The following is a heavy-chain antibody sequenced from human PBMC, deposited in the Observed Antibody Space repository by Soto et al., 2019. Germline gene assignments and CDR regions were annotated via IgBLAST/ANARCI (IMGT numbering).Heavy chain of an antibody. Sequence: ASVKVSCKASGYTFTSYAMHWVRQAPGQRLEWMGWINAYNGNTNYAQKLQGRVTMTTDTSTSTAYMELRSLRSDDTAVYYCASSLLYYYDSSGYSTNFDYWGQGTLVTVSS. V-gene: IGHV1-18*01. J-gene: IGHJ4*02. CDR3: ASSLLYYYDSSGYSTNFDY. CDR1: GYTFTSYA. CDR2: INAYNGNT. D-gene: IGHD3-22*01.